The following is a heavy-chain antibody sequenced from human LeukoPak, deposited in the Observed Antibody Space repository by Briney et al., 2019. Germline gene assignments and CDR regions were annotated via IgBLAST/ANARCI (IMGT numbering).Heavy chain of an antibody. Sequence: SQTLSLTCAISGDSVSSNSTAWNWLRQSPSRGLEWLGRTYYRSKWYNDYAVSVKSRITINPDTSKNQYALQLNSVTPEDTAVYYCARVPAYSSSSAGLFDYWGQGTLVTVSS. CDR3: ARVPAYSSSSAGLFDY. D-gene: IGHD6-6*01. CDR1: GDSVSSNSTA. J-gene: IGHJ4*02. V-gene: IGHV6-1*01. CDR2: TYYRSKWYN.